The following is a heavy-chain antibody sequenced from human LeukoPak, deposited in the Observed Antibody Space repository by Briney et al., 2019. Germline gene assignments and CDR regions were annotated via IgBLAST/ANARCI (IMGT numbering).Heavy chain of an antibody. CDR3: ARDFGAGSYRYGMDV. D-gene: IGHD3-10*01. Sequence: SQILSLTCSVSGDSFTNYNYHWGWIRQPPGKGLEWIGRLYNTGSTDNTDSNPSLQSRVTISADTSMNQIFLRLTSVTAADTAVYYCARDFGAGSYRYGMDVWGQGTTVTVSS. J-gene: IGHJ6*02. CDR2: LYNTGSTDNT. V-gene: IGHV4-39*07. CDR1: GDSFTNYNYH.